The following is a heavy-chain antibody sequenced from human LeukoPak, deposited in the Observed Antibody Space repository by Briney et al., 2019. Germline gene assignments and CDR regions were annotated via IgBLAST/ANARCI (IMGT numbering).Heavy chain of an antibody. CDR2: ISYDGSNK. CDR3: AREDCSGGSCYSDY. J-gene: IGHJ4*02. D-gene: IGHD2-15*01. Sequence: GGSLRLSCAASGFTFSSYAMHWVRQAPGKGLEWVALISYDGSNKYYADSVKGRFTISRDNAKNSLYLQMNSLRAEDTAVYYCAREDCSGGSCYSDYWGQGTLVTVSS. CDR1: GFTFSSYA. V-gene: IGHV3-30*04.